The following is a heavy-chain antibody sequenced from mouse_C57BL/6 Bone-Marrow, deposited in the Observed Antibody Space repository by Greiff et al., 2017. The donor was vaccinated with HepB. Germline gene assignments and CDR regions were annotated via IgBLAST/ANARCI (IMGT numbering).Heavy chain of an antibody. D-gene: IGHD1-1*01. CDR1: GFTFSNYW. V-gene: IGHV6-3*01. CDR2: IRLKSDNYAT. CDR3: TRVYYYGSKGY. Sequence: EVKVEESGGGLVQPGGSMKLSCVASGFTFSNYWMNWVRQSPEKGLEWVAQIRLKSDNYATHYAESVKGRFTISRDDSKSSVYLQMNNLRAEDTGIYYCTRVYYYGSKGYWGQGTTLTVSS. J-gene: IGHJ2*01.